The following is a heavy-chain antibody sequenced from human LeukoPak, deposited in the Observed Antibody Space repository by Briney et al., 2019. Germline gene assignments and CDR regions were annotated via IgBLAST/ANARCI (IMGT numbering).Heavy chain of an antibody. CDR1: GFSFKSFG. D-gene: IGHD3-10*01. Sequence: GGSLRLSXAASGFSFKSFGMSWVRQTPGKGLEWVSSIHSRGDNTHYADSLEGRFTISRDTWKNTVYLQMNRLRVEDTATYYCARQILRGSYFYYLDVWGTGTPVTVSS. CDR3: ARQILRGSYFYYLDV. CDR2: IHSRGDNT. V-gene: IGHV3-23*01. J-gene: IGHJ6*03.